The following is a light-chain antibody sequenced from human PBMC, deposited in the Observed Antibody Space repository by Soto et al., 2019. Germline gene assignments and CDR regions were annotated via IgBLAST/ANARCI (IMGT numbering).Light chain of an antibody. CDR2: GAS. Sequence: EIVLTQSPGTLSLSPGERATLSCRASQSVSSNYLAWYQQKPGQAPRLLIYGASSRATGIPDRFSGSGSGTDFTLTVSRLEPEDVAVYYCQQYDSSPPTFGGGTKVEIK. CDR1: QSVSSNY. CDR3: QQYDSSPPT. J-gene: IGKJ4*01. V-gene: IGKV3-20*01.